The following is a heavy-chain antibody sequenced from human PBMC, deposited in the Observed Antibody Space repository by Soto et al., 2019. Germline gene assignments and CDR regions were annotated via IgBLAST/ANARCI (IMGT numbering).Heavy chain of an antibody. CDR1: GGTFSSYA. V-gene: IGHV1-69*06. CDR3: ARGGRLRFTDWYFDL. Sequence: QVQLVQSGAEVKKPGSSVKVSCKASGGTFSSYAISWVRQAPGQGLEWMGGIIPIFGTANYAQKFQGRVTITADKSTSTAYMELSSLRAEDTAVYYCARGGRLRFTDWYFDLWGRGTLVTVSS. J-gene: IGHJ2*01. CDR2: IIPIFGTA. D-gene: IGHD5-12*01.